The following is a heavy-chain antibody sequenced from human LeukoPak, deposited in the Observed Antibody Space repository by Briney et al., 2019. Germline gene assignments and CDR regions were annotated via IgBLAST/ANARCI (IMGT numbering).Heavy chain of an antibody. Sequence: SETLSLTCAAYGGSFSGYNWSWIRQPPGKGLEWVGDINHSGSTNYNPSLKSRVTISVDTSKNQFSLKLSSVTAADTAVYYCARGGVTYSSGAADFDYWGQGTLVTVSS. CDR2: INHSGST. CDR1: GGSFSGYN. D-gene: IGHD2-15*01. V-gene: IGHV4-34*01. J-gene: IGHJ4*02. CDR3: ARGGVTYSSGAADFDY.